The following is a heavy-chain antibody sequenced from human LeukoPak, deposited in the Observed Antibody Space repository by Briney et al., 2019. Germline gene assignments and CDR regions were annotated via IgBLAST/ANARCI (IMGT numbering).Heavy chain of an antibody. Sequence: GGSLRLSCAASGFTFSSYWMHWVRQAPGKGLVWVSRINSDGSSTSYADSVKGRFTISRDNAKNTLYLQMNSLRAEDTVVYYCARGSGYSYGAVGYWGQGTLVTVSS. CDR1: GFTFSSYW. CDR2: INSDGSST. J-gene: IGHJ4*02. CDR3: ARGSGYSYGAVGY. V-gene: IGHV3-74*01. D-gene: IGHD5-18*01.